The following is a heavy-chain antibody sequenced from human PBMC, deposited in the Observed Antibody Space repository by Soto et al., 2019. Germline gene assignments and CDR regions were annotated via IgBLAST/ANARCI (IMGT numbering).Heavy chain of an antibody. CDR3: ARDHTYYYDSSGYYGKPYGENWFDP. J-gene: IGHJ5*02. V-gene: IGHV1-69*01. Sequence: QVQLVQSGAEVKKPGSSVKVSCKASGGTFSSYAISWVRQAPGQGLEWMGGIIPIFGTANYAQKFQGRVTITADESTSTAYMELSSLRSEDTAVYYCARDHTYYYDSSGYYGKPYGENWFDPWGQGTLVTVSS. CDR2: IIPIFGTA. CDR1: GGTFSSYA. D-gene: IGHD3-22*01.